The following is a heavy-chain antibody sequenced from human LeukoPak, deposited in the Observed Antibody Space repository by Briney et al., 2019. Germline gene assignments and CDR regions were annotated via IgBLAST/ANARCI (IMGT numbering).Heavy chain of an antibody. CDR3: AKDAPGGYYDILTGYQTSYYFDY. CDR2: ISYDGSNK. CDR1: GFTFSSYA. D-gene: IGHD3-9*01. J-gene: IGHJ4*02. Sequence: PGGSLRLSCAASGFTFSSYAMHWVRQAPGKGLEWVAVISYDGSNKYYADSVKGRFTISRDNSKNTLYLQMNSLRAEDTAVYYCAKDAPGGYYDILTGYQTSYYFDYWGQGTLVTVSS. V-gene: IGHV3-30*04.